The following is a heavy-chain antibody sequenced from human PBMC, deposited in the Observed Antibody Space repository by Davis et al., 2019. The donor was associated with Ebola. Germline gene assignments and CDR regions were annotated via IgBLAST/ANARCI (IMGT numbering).Heavy chain of an antibody. CDR1: GFTFSSYG. D-gene: IGHD5-12*01. V-gene: IGHV3-33*08. CDR2: IWYDGSNK. CDR3: AREDSGYDVDYFDY. Sequence: GESLKISCAASGFTFSSYGMHWVRQAPGKGLEWVAVIWYDGSNKYYADSVKGRFTISRDNSKNTPYLQMNSLRAEDTAVYYCAREDSGYDVDYFDYWGQGTLVTVSS. J-gene: IGHJ4*02.